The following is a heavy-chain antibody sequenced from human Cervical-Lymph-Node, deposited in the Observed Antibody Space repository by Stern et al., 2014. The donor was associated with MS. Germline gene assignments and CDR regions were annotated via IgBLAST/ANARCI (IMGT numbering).Heavy chain of an antibody. CDR2: VRYDESK. CDR3: ARGAHSGSSLDIFDF. CDR1: GFIFSSYD. J-gene: IGHJ4*02. Sequence: AQLVESGGGVAQPGTSLRLSCVASGFIFSSYDMHWVRQAPGKGLEWVAIVRYDESKYYVDSVKGRFTISRDNSKNTLYLQLNSLRAEDTAVYYCARGAHSGSSLDIFDFWGQGALVTVSS. D-gene: IGHD3-10*01. V-gene: IGHV3-33*01.